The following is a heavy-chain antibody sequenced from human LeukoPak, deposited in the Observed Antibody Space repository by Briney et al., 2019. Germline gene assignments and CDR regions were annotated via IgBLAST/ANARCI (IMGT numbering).Heavy chain of an antibody. D-gene: IGHD3-10*01. V-gene: IGHV3-30*03. J-gene: IGHJ4*02. CDR1: GFTFSSYG. CDR2: ISYDGSNK. CDR3: ARDRGSITLVRGVNYY. Sequence: GGSLRLSCAASGFTFSSYGMHWVRQAPGKGLEWVAVISYDGSNKYYADSVKGRFTISRDNAKNSLYLQMDSLRAEDTAVYYCARDRGSITLVRGVNYYWGQGTLVTVSS.